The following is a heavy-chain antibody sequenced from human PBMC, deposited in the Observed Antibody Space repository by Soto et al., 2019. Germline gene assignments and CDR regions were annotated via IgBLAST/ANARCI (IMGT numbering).Heavy chain of an antibody. Sequence: GGSLRLSCAASGLPFDDYAMHWVRQAPGKGLEWVTGISWNSDTIGYADSVKGRFTISRDNAKNSLYLQMNSLRAEDTAFYYCARDVWSRASGPPDSWGQGTLVTVSS. CDR3: ARDVWSRASGPPDS. CDR1: GLPFDDYA. CDR2: ISWNSDTI. J-gene: IGHJ4*02. V-gene: IGHV3-9*01. D-gene: IGHD3-10*01.